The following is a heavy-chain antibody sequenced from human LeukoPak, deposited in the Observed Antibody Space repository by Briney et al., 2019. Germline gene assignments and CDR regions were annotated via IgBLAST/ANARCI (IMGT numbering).Heavy chain of an antibody. CDR1: GYTFINYG. D-gene: IGHD2-2*01. CDR3: ARLLTIVAPAWTHQPFDP. CDR2: ISPYNGKT. Sequence: ASVKVSCKASGYTFINYGICWVRQAPGQGLEWMGLISPYNGKTKYAQNLQGRGTMTTDTSTSTAYMDLRSLTFDGTAVYYCARLLTIVAPAWTHQPFDPWGQGTLVIVSS. J-gene: IGHJ5*02. V-gene: IGHV1-18*01.